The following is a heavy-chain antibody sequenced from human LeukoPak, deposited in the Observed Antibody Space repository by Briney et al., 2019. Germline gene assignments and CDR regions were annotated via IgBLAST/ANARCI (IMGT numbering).Heavy chain of an antibody. Sequence: SETLSLTCTVSGGSISSYYWSWIRQPPGKGLEWIGYIYYSGSTNYNPSLRSRVTISVDTSKSQFSLKLSSMTAAHTAVYYCARLRVSEHQLVRYAVDAFDIWGQGTTVTVSS. J-gene: IGHJ3*02. CDR2: IYYSGST. CDR3: ARLRVSEHQLVRYAVDAFDI. V-gene: IGHV4-59*08. CDR1: GGSISSYY. D-gene: IGHD6-13*01.